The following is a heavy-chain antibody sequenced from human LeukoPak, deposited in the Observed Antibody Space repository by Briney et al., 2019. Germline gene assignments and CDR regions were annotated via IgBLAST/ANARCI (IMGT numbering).Heavy chain of an antibody. D-gene: IGHD3-9*01. V-gene: IGHV1-18*01. CDR1: GYTFTSYG. CDR2: ISAYNGNT. J-gene: IGHJ4*02. Sequence: ASVKVSCKASGYTFTSYGISWVRQAPGQGLEWMGWISAYNGNTNYAQKLQGRVTMTTDTSTSTAYMELRSLRSDDTAVYYCARLPIDDILTGYYLGYFDYWGQGTLVTVSS. CDR3: ARLPIDDILTGYYLGYFDY.